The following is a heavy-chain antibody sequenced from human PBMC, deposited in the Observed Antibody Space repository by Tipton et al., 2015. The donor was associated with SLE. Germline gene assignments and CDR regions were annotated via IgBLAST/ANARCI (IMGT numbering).Heavy chain of an antibody. Sequence: SLRLSCAASGFTFSSYAMSWVRQAPGKGLEWVSAFSGSGDTTYYADSVKGRFTISRDNSKNTLYLQMNSLRAEDTAVYYCARGNYDPRGYYRDYWGQGTLVTVSS. J-gene: IGHJ4*02. CDR3: ARGNYDPRGYYRDY. CDR1: GFTFSSYA. CDR2: FSGSGDTT. D-gene: IGHD3-22*01. V-gene: IGHV3-23*01.